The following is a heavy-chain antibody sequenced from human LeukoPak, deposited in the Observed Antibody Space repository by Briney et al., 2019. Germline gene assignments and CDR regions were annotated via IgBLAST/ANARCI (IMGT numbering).Heavy chain of an antibody. CDR3: AKDDRSDTAMVRDTYFDY. CDR1: GFTFSSYA. CDR2: ISGSGGST. D-gene: IGHD5-18*01. Sequence: PGGSLRFSCAASGFTFSSYAMSWVRQAPGKGLEWVSAISGSGGSTYYADSVKGRFTISRDNSKNTLYLQMNSLRAEDTAVYYCAKDDRSDTAMVRDTYFDYWGQGTLVTVSS. J-gene: IGHJ4*02. V-gene: IGHV3-23*01.